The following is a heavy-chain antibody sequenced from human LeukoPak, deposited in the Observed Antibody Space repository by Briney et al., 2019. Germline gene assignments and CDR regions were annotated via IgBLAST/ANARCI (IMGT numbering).Heavy chain of an antibody. CDR3: AKPSYDSSGYYFVPFDY. J-gene: IGHJ4*02. D-gene: IGHD3-22*01. Sequence: GGSLRLSCAASGFSFSSNGMDWVRQAPGKGLEWVAFTRYDGSNKYYADSVKGRFTISRDNAKNTLYLQMNSLRAEDTAVYYCAKPSYDSSGYYFVPFDYWGQGTLVTVSS. V-gene: IGHV3-30*02. CDR2: TRYDGSNK. CDR1: GFSFSSNG.